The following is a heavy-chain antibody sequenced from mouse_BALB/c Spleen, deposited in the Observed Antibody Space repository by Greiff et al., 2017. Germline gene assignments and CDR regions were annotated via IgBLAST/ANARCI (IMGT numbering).Heavy chain of an antibody. J-gene: IGHJ4*01. CDR1: GYSITSGYY. CDR2: ISYDGSN. Sequence: EVQRVESGPGLVKPSQSLSLTCSVTGYSITSGYYWNWIRQFPGNKLEWMGYISYDGSNNYNPSLKNRISITRDTSKNQFFLKLNSVTTEDTATYYCAREDGNYRYYAMDYWGQGTSVTVSS. V-gene: IGHV3-6*02. CDR3: AREDGNYRYYAMDY. D-gene: IGHD2-1*01.